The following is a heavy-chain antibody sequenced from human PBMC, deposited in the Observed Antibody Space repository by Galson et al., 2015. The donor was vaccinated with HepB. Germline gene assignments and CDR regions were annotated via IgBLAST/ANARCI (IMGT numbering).Heavy chain of an antibody. J-gene: IGHJ3*02. Sequence: SVKVSCKVSGYTLTELSMHWVRQAPGKGLEWMEGFDPEDGETIYAQKFQGRVTMTEDTSTDTAYMELSSLRSEDTAVYYCATDPRFGEFFDIWGQGTVVTVSS. CDR1: GYTLTELS. V-gene: IGHV1-24*01. CDR3: ATDPRFGEFFDI. CDR2: FDPEDGET. D-gene: IGHD3-10*01.